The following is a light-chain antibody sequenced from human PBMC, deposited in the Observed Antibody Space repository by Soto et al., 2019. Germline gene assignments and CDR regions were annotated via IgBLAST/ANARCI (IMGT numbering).Light chain of an antibody. CDR2: WAS. J-gene: IGKJ1*01. CDR1: PSVLYTSNNKNY. Sequence: DIVMTQSPDSLAVSLGERATINCKSSPSVLYTSNNKNYLAWYQQKPGQPPKLLIYWASTRESGVPDRCSGSGSGTDFTLTIRSLQAEDVAVYYCQQYYSTPWTFGQGTKVEIK. CDR3: QQYYSTPWT. V-gene: IGKV4-1*01.